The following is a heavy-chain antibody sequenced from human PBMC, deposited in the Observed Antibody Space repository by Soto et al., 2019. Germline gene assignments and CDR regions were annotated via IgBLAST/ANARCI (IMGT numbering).Heavy chain of an antibody. D-gene: IGHD3-10*01. V-gene: IGHV2-5*02. CDR3: AHIRVVTYYGSGWFDP. J-gene: IGHJ5*02. CDR1: GSSLSTSGVG. Sequence: ITLRESGPTLVKPTQTLTLTCAVSGSSLSTSGVGVGWIRQPPGKALEWLALIYWDDDKRYSPSLTNRLTITKDTSKNQVVLTMTNIDPVDTATYYCAHIRVVTYYGSGWFDPWCQGTLVTVSS. CDR2: IYWDDDK.